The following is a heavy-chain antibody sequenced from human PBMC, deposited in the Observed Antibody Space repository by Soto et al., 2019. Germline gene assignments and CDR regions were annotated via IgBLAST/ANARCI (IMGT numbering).Heavy chain of an antibody. CDR1: GFTFSSYG. Sequence: QVQLVESGGGVVQPGRSLRLSCAASGFTFSSYGMHWVRQAPGKGLEWVAVIWYDGSNKYYADSVKGRFTISRDNSKYTLYLQMNSLRAEDTAVYYCARGSDFWSGYGMDVWGQGTTVTVSS. D-gene: IGHD3-3*01. CDR2: IWYDGSNK. V-gene: IGHV3-33*01. CDR3: ARGSDFWSGYGMDV. J-gene: IGHJ6*02.